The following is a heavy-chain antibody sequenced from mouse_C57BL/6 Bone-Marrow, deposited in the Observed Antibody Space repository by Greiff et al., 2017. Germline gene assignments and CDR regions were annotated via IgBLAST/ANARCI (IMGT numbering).Heavy chain of an antibody. D-gene: IGHD2-13*01. Sequence: VQLQQSGAELARPGASVKMSCKASGYTFTSYTMHWVKQRPGQGLEWIGYIYPSSGYTKYNQKFKDKATLTADKSSSTAYMQLSSLTSEDSAVYYGAREKEGSCGDCVGDYWGQGTTLTVSS. CDR2: IYPSSGYT. CDR1: GYTFTSYT. J-gene: IGHJ2*01. CDR3: AREKEGSCGDCVGDY. V-gene: IGHV1-4*01.